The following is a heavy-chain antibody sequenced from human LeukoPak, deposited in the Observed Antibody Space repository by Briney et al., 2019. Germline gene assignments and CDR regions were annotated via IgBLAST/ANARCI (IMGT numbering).Heavy chain of an antibody. J-gene: IGHJ4*02. D-gene: IGHD2-8*01. CDR1: GGSFSGYY. V-gene: IGHV4-34*01. Sequence: PSETLSLTCAVYGGSFSGYYWSWIRQPPGKGLEWIGEINHSGSTNYNPSLKSRVTISVDTSKNQFSLKLSSVTAADTAVYYCARVQRGYCTNGVCYSVYFDYWGQGTLVTVSS. CDR3: ARVQRGYCTNGVCYSVYFDY. CDR2: INHSGST.